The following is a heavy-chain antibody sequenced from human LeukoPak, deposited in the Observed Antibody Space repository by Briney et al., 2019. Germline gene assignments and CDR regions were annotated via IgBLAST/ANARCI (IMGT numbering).Heavy chain of an antibody. CDR3: ARCVDYYGSGSYSNFDY. J-gene: IGHJ4*02. Sequence: PSETLSLTCTVSGGSISSGGYYWSWIHQHPGKGLEWIGYIYYSGSTYYNPSLKSRVTISVDTSKNQFSLKLSSVTAADTAVYYCARCVDYYGSGSYSNFDYWGQGTLVTVST. D-gene: IGHD3-10*01. V-gene: IGHV4-31*03. CDR2: IYYSGST. CDR1: GGSISSGGYY.